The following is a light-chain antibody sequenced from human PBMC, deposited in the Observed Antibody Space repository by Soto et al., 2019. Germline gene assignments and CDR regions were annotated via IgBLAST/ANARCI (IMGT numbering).Light chain of an antibody. CDR1: ANDIGRYNY. CDR2: EVT. J-gene: IGLJ1*01. V-gene: IGLV2-8*01. Sequence: QSALTQPPSASGSPGQSVTISCIGTANDIGRYNYVCWYQHHPGKAPKLIIYEVTKRPSGVPDRFSGSKSGNTASLNVSGLQAYDVADYYCNSDVGSNNYVCGTGTKVTVL. CDR3: NSDVGSNNYV.